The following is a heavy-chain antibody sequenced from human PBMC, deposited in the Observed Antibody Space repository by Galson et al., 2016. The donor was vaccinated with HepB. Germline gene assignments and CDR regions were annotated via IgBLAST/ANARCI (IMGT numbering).Heavy chain of an antibody. D-gene: IGHD3-9*01. V-gene: IGHV1-46*01. Sequence: SVKVSCKASGYSFSNYYIHWVRLAPGQGLEWLGVFNPSGGTTDDSQKFRDRATMTRDTSTSTVYMELSSLRSEDTAMYYCARGSHDIVDGYPGDALDIWGQGTLVTVSS. CDR3: ARGSHDIVDGYPGDALDI. CDR2: FNPSGGTT. CDR1: GYSFSNYY. J-gene: IGHJ3*02.